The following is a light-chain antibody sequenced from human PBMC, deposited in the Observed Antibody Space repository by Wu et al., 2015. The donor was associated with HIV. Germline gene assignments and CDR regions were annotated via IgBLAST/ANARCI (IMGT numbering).Light chain of an antibody. CDR3: QHRSSWPYT. CDR1: QSVSSN. Sequence: EIVMTQSPATLSVSPGERATLSCRASQSVSSNLAWYQQKPGQAPRLLIYDASNRATGIPARFTGGGSGTDYSLTISSLEPEDFAVYYCQHRSSWPYTFGQGTKLEIK. V-gene: IGKV3-11*01. J-gene: IGKJ2*01. CDR2: DAS.